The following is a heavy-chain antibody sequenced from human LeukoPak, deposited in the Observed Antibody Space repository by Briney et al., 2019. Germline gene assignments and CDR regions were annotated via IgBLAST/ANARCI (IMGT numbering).Heavy chain of an antibody. D-gene: IGHD2-15*01. Sequence: PGGSLRLSCAASGFTFSSYEMNWVRQAPGKGLEWVSYISSSGSTIYYADSVKGRFTISRDNAKNSLYLQMNSLTAEDTPVYYCARVGGMVGGAFDIWGQGTMVTVSS. V-gene: IGHV3-48*03. CDR2: ISSSGSTI. CDR1: GFTFSSYE. CDR3: ARVGGMVGGAFDI. J-gene: IGHJ3*02.